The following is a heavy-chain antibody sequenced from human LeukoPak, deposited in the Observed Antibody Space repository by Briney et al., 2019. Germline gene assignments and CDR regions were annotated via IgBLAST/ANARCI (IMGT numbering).Heavy chain of an antibody. CDR2: INDSGSP. V-gene: IGHV4-34*01. Sequence: GSLRLSCAASGMAFSNYAMHWFRQAPGKGLEWIGEINDSGSPNYNPSLKSRVTISENKSLNQFSLRLSSVTAADTAVYFCARGATRRSFGEDYYYYMDVWGKGTTVTVSS. CDR1: GMAFSNYA. D-gene: IGHD3-10*01. CDR3: ARGATRRSFGEDYYYYMDV. J-gene: IGHJ6*03.